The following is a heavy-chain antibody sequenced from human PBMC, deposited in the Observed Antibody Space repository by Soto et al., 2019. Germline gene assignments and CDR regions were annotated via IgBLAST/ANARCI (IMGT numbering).Heavy chain of an antibody. D-gene: IGHD3-22*01. CDR1: GGSFSAYY. V-gene: IGHV4-34*01. Sequence: QVQLQQWGAGLLKPSETLSLTCAVYGGSFSAYYWSWIRQPPGKGLEWIGEIDHSGSTKYNPSLESRVTISVDTSKNQCSLKVSSVTAADTAVYHCARTDRAIFYGMDVWGQGTTVTVSS. J-gene: IGHJ6*02. CDR2: IDHSGST. CDR3: ARTDRAIFYGMDV.